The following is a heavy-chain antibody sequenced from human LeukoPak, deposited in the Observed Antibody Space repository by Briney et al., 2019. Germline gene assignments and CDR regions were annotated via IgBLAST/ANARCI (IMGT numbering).Heavy chain of an antibody. CDR2: IYYSGST. D-gene: IGHD3-16*01. CDR1: GGSISSYY. CDR3: ARHVRSYYMDV. V-gene: IGHV4-59*08. J-gene: IGHJ6*03. Sequence: SETLSLTCTVSGGSISSYYWSWIRQPPGKGLEWIGYIYYSGSTNYNPSLKSRVTISVDTHKNQFSLKLSSVTAADTAVYYCARHVRSYYMDVWGKGTTVTVSS.